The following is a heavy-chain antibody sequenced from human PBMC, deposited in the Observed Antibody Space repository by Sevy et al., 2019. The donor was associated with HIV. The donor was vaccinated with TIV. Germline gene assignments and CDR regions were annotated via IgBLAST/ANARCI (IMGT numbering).Heavy chain of an antibody. CDR3: ARDLEFYDNGDYGPAFMPDY. V-gene: IGHV3-33*01. J-gene: IGHJ4*02. D-gene: IGHD4-17*01. CDR1: GFTFSSYG. Sequence: GGSLRLSCAASGFTFSSYGMHWVRQAPGKGLEWVALIWFDGSNTYYADSVKSRFTISRDIAKNTLHLQMNSLRDEYTAVYYCARDLEFYDNGDYGPAFMPDYWGQGTLVTASS. CDR2: IWFDGSNT.